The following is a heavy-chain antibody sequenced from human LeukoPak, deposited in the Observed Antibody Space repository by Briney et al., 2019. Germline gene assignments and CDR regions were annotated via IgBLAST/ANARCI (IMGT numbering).Heavy chain of an antibody. CDR2: ISYDGSNK. Sequence: PGRSLRLSCAASGFTFSSYGMHWVRQAPGKGLEWVAVISYDGSNKYYADSVKGRFTTSRDNSKNTLYLQMNSLRAEDTAVYYCAKDRAGVVVPAAWDLDYWGQGTLVTVSS. J-gene: IGHJ4*02. CDR3: AKDRAGVVVPAAWDLDY. CDR1: GFTFSSYG. D-gene: IGHD2-2*01. V-gene: IGHV3-30*18.